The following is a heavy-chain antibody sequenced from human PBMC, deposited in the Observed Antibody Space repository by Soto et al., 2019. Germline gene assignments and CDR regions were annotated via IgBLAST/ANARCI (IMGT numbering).Heavy chain of an antibody. CDR1: EGPFSGYY. Sequence: SETLSLTCAAYEGPFSGYYWSWIRQPPGKGLEWIGEINHSGSTNYNPSLMSRVTISLDTSISTAYMELSSLRSEDTAVYYCARGLIAVAGTPQHWGQGTLVTVSS. V-gene: IGHV4-34*01. CDR3: ARGLIAVAGTPQH. D-gene: IGHD6-19*01. J-gene: IGHJ1*01. CDR2: INHSGST.